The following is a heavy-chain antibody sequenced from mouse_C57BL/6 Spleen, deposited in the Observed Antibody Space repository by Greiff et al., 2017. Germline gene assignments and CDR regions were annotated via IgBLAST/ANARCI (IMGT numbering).Heavy chain of an antibody. CDR2: IHPNSGST. Sequence: VQLQQPGAELVKPGASVKLSCKASGYTFTSYWMHWVKQRPGQGLEWIGMIHPNSGSTNYNEKFKSKATLTVDKSSSTAYMQLSSLTSEDSAVYYCARSPDYYGSSMDYWGQGTSVTVSS. J-gene: IGHJ4*01. V-gene: IGHV1-64*01. CDR1: GYTFTSYW. CDR3: ARSPDYYGSSMDY. D-gene: IGHD1-1*01.